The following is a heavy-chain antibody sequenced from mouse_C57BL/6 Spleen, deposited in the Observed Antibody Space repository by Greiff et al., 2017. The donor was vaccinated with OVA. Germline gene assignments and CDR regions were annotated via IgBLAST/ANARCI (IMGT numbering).Heavy chain of an antibody. Sequence: QVQLQQPGTELVKPGASVKLSCKASGYTFTSYWMHWVKQRPGQGLEWIGNINPSNGGTNYNEKFKSKATLTVDKSSSTAYMQLSSLTSEDSAVYYCARVNWDGVYWYFDVWGTGTTVTVSS. CDR3: ARVNWDGVYWYFDV. D-gene: IGHD4-1*01. J-gene: IGHJ1*03. CDR2: INPSNGGT. V-gene: IGHV1-53*01. CDR1: GYTFTSYW.